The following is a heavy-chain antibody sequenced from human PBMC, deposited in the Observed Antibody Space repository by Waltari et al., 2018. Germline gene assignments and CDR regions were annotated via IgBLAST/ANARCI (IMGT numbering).Heavy chain of an antibody. CDR2: VNPKIGNT. D-gene: IGHD3-9*01. CDR3: ARPTISLELQY. CDR1: GYTFTDYY. Sequence: QVHLVQSGAEVKKPGASVTVSCEASGYTFTDYYIHWVRQAPGQGLEWMGWVNPKIGNTNYAPKFQYRVTMTRDTFIGTAFMELSSLRSDDTAVYYCARPTISLELQYWGQVTLVTVSS. V-gene: IGHV1-2*02. J-gene: IGHJ4*02.